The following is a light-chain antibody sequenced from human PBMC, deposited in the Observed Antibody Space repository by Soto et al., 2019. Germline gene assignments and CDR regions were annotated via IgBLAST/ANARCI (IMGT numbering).Light chain of an antibody. J-gene: IGKJ1*01. V-gene: IGKV3-15*01. Sequence: EIVMTQSPGTLSLSPGHTATLSCRASQSLGSDLAWYQQKPGQAPRLLIFGASARTTGIAARISGSGSGTVFIPTSSRLPSEYVAVYCCQRYYSWPLTFGQGTKLEI. CDR2: GAS. CDR3: QRYYSWPLT. CDR1: QSLGSD.